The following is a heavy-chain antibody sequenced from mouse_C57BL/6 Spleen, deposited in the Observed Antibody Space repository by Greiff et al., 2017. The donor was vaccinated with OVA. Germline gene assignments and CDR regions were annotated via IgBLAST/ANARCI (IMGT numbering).Heavy chain of an antibody. V-gene: IGHV1-19*01. J-gene: IGHJ3*01. CDR1: GYTFTDYY. CDR2: INPYNGGT. CDR3: ARQYYDYQAWFAY. Sequence: VQLKQSGPVLVKPGASVKMSCKASGYTFTDYYMNWVKQSHGKSLEWIGVINPYNGGTSYNQKFKGKATLTVDKSSSTAYMELNSLTSEDSAVYYCARQYYDYQAWFAYWGQGTLVTVSA. D-gene: IGHD2-4*01.